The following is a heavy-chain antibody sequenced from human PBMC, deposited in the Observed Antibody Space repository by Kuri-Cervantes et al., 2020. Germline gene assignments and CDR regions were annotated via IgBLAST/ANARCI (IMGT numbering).Heavy chain of an antibody. Sequence: GGSLRLSCAASGFTFSSYWMSWVRQAPGKGLEWVANIKQDGSEKYYADSVKGRFTISRDNSKNTLHLQMNSLRAEDTAVYYCARAREEGELRYYYYYMDVWGKGTTVTVSS. J-gene: IGHJ6*03. D-gene: IGHD1-7*01. CDR2: IKQDGSEK. CDR1: GFTFSSYW. V-gene: IGHV3-7*01. CDR3: ARAREEGELRYYYYYMDV.